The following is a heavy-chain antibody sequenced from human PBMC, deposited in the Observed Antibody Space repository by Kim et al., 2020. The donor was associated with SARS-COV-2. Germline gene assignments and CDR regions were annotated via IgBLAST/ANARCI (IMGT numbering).Heavy chain of an antibody. CDR2: IYYSGST. J-gene: IGHJ4*02. Sequence: SETLSLTCTVSGGSISSGGYYWSWIRQHPGKGLEWIGYIYYSGSTYYNPSLKSRVTISVDTSKNQFSLKLSSVTAADTAVYYCASGDFGWLSGYDYWGQGTLVTVSS. CDR1: GGSISSGGYY. D-gene: IGHD3-9*01. CDR3: ASGDFGWLSGYDY. V-gene: IGHV4-31*03.